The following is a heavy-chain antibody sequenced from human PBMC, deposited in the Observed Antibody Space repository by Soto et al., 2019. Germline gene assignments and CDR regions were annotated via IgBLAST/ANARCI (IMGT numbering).Heavy chain of an antibody. CDR3: ARGRLGRYDILTGYPDY. D-gene: IGHD3-9*01. J-gene: IGHJ4*02. CDR2: ISSSSSYI. CDR1: GFTFSSYS. Sequence: GGSLRLSCAASGFTFSSYSMNWVRQAPGKGLEWVSSISSSSSYIYYADSVKGRFTISRDNAKNSLYLQMNSLRAEDTAVYYYARGRLGRYDILTGYPDYWGQGTLVTVSS. V-gene: IGHV3-21*01.